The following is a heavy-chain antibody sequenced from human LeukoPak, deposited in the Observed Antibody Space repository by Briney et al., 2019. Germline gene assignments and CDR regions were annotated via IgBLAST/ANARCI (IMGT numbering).Heavy chain of an antibody. D-gene: IGHD6-13*01. CDR1: GYTFTGYY. CDR2: INPNSGGT. V-gene: IGHV1-2*02. Sequence: ASVKVSCKASGYTFTGYYMHWVRQAPGQGLEWMGWINPNSGGTNYAQKLQGRVTMTTDTSTSTAYMELRSLRSDDTAVYYCARDLDSSSWLRIPDYWGQGTLVTVSS. J-gene: IGHJ4*02. CDR3: ARDLDSSSWLRIPDY.